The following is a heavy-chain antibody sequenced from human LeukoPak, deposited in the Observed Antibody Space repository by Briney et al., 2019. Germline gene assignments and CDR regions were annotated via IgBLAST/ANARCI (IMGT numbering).Heavy chain of an antibody. D-gene: IGHD3-9*01. Sequence: GGSLRLSCAASGFTFSSYNMNWVRQAPGKGLEWVSYISSSGSTIYYGDSVKGRFTISRDNAKNSLYLQMNSLRAEDTAVYYCARELRYFDWSPDAFDIWGQGTMVTVSS. CDR1: GFTFSSYN. V-gene: IGHV3-48*04. CDR3: ARELRYFDWSPDAFDI. CDR2: ISSSGSTI. J-gene: IGHJ3*02.